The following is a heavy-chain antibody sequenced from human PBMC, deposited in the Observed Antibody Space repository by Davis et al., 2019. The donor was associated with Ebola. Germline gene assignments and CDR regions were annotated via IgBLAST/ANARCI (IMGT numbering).Heavy chain of an antibody. Sequence: PGGSLRLSCAASGFTFSSYAMHWVRQAPGKGLEWVAVISYDGSNKYYADSVKGRFTISRDNSKHTLYLQMNSLRAEDTAVYYCARDLKGDTAMVASWKGDYYYGMDVWGQGTTVTVSS. V-gene: IGHV3-30-3*01. J-gene: IGHJ6*02. CDR1: GFTFSSYA. CDR2: ISYDGSNK. CDR3: ARDLKGDTAMVASWKGDYYYGMDV. D-gene: IGHD5-18*01.